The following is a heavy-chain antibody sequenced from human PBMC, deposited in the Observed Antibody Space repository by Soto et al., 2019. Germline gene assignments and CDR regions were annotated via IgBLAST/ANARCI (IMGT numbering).Heavy chain of an antibody. Sequence: PSGTLSLTCTVSGGSINSGDYYWSRIRQPPGKGLEWIGYIYYSGSTYHNPSRKSRVTISVDTSKNQFSLKLSSVTAADTAVYYCARSDYFDSSAYSVWGQGTLDTVSS. J-gene: IGHJ4*02. CDR1: GGSINSGDYY. D-gene: IGHD3-22*01. CDR2: IYYSGST. CDR3: ARSDYFDSSAYSV. V-gene: IGHV4-30-4*01.